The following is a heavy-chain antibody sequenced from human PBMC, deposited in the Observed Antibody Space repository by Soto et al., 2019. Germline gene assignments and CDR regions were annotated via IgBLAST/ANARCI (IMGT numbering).Heavy chain of an antibody. Sequence: GASVKGSCKASGYTFTSYGISWVRQAPGQGLEWMGWISAYNGNTNYAQKLQGRVTMTTDTSTSTAYMELRSLRSGDTAVYYCARGKYYSSGWHDFLGPFDYWGQGTLVTVSS. J-gene: IGHJ4*02. CDR3: ARGKYYSSGWHDFLGPFDY. CDR2: ISAYNGNT. V-gene: IGHV1-18*01. CDR1: GYTFTSYG. D-gene: IGHD6-19*01.